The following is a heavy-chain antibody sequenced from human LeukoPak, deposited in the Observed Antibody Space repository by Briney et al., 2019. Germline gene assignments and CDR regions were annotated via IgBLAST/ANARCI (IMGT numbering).Heavy chain of an antibody. Sequence: PSQTLSLTCTVSGGSISSGGYYWSWIRQPPGKGLEWIGYIYHSGSTYYNPSLKSRVTISVDTSKNQFSLKLSSVTAADTAVYYCARRAGIVGATVDYWGQGTLVTVSS. D-gene: IGHD1-26*01. CDR1: GGSISSGGYY. CDR2: IYHSGST. V-gene: IGHV4-30-2*05. J-gene: IGHJ4*02. CDR3: ARRAGIVGATVDY.